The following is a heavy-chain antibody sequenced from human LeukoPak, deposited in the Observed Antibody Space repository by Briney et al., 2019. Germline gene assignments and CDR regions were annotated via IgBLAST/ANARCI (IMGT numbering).Heavy chain of an antibody. D-gene: IGHD5-12*01. CDR2: IYHSGST. J-gene: IGHJ4*02. V-gene: IGHV4-59*01. CDR1: GGSISSYY. Sequence: ETLSLTCTVSGGSISSYYWSWIRQPPGKGLEWIGYIYHSGSTKYNPSLKSRVTISVDTSKNQFSLKLSSVTAADTAVYYCARDGYSGNDGLWGQGSLVTVSS. CDR3: ARDGYSGNDGL.